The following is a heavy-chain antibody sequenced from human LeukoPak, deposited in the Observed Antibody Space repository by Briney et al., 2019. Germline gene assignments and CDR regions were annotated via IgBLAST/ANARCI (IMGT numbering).Heavy chain of an antibody. CDR2: ISGSGGST. Sequence: GGSLRLSCAASGFTFSSYAMSWVRQAPGKGLEWVSAISGSGGSTYYADSVKGRFTISRDNSKNTLYLQMNSLRAEDTAVYHCAKDSGLIAAAGNFGYWGQGTLVTVSS. CDR3: AKDSGLIAAAGNFGY. D-gene: IGHD6-13*01. V-gene: IGHV3-23*01. CDR1: GFTFSSYA. J-gene: IGHJ4*02.